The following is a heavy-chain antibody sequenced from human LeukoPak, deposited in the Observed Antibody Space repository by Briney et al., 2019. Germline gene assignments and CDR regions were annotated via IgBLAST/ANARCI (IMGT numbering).Heavy chain of an antibody. D-gene: IGHD3-22*01. CDR1: GFTFTDYS. CDR3: ARGSNGHYDSSGYYSLSIGLDV. J-gene: IGHJ6*02. Sequence: GGSLRLSCAASGFTFTDYSMNWVRQAPGKGLEWVSFISRSSAIIYYADSVKGRFTISRDNAKDSLYLQVSSLREEDTAVYYCARGSNGHYDSSGYYSLSIGLDVWGQGTTVTVSS. CDR2: ISRSSAII. V-gene: IGHV3-48*02.